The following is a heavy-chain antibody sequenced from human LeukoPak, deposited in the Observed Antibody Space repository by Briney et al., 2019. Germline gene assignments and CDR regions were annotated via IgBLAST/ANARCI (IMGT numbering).Heavy chain of an antibody. CDR3: ARVPGYSSGWYVVFFDY. CDR1: GGTFSSYA. Sequence: SVKVSCKASGGTFSSYAISWVRQAPGQGLEWMGGIIPIFDTTNYAQNFQGRITITADKSTNTAYMELNSLRSEDTAVYYCARVPGYSSGWYVVFFDYWGQGTLVTVSS. CDR2: IIPIFDTT. D-gene: IGHD6-19*01. V-gene: IGHV1-69*06. J-gene: IGHJ4*02.